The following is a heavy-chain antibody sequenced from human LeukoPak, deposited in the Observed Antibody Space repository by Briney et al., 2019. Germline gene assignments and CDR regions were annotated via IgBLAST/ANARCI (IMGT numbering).Heavy chain of an antibody. CDR2: MKPKSGET. CDR1: GYTLTNYD. J-gene: IGHJ5*02. V-gene: IGHV1-8*01. Sequence: ASVKVSCKASGYTLTNYDINWVRQATGHGLEWMGWMKPKSGETGYAQKFQGRATMTRDTSINTAYMELSSLTSEDTAVYYCARDYGGNSGWFDPWGQGTLVTVSS. CDR3: ARDYGGNSGWFDP. D-gene: IGHD4-23*01.